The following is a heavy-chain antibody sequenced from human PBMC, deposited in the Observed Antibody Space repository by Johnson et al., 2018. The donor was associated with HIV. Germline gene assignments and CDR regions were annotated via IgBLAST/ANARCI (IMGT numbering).Heavy chain of an antibody. Sequence: QVQLVESGGGLVQPGGSLRLSCAASGLNFSDYGMHWVRQAPGKGLEWVAVISFDGSNEYYADSVKGRFTISRDNSKNTLHLQMNSLRAEDTAVYYCVRACRDGYTCDAFDIWGQGTMVTVSS. CDR3: VRACRDGYTCDAFDI. V-gene: IGHV3-30*04. J-gene: IGHJ3*02. D-gene: IGHD5-24*01. CDR2: ISFDGSNE. CDR1: GLNFSDYG.